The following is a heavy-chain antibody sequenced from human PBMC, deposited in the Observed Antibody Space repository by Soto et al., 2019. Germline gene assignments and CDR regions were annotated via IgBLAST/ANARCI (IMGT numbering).Heavy chain of an antibody. Sequence: QVQLVQSGAEVKKPGASVKVSCKASGYTFTSYYMHWVRQAPGQGLEWMGIINPSGGSTSYAQKFQGRVTMTRDTSTSTVYMELSSLRSEDTAVYYCARSQGYCSGGSCYSLYYYYYMDVWGKGTTVTVSS. V-gene: IGHV1-46*03. CDR2: INPSGGST. CDR3: ARSQGYCSGGSCYSLYYYYYMDV. D-gene: IGHD2-15*01. CDR1: GYTFTSYY. J-gene: IGHJ6*03.